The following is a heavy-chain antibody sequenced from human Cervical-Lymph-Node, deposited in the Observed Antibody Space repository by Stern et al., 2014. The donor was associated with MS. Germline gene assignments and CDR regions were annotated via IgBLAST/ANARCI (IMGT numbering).Heavy chain of an antibody. V-gene: IGHV4-59*01. D-gene: IGHD5-18*01. CDR1: GGSISSYY. Sequence: QVQLQESGPGLVKTSETLSLTCTVSGGSISSYYWSWIRQPPGRGLEWIGYIYYSGSTNYNPSLKSRVTISVDTSKNQFSLKLSSVTAADTAVYYCARDGGYNYHYWGQGTLVTVSS. CDR3: ARDGGYNYHY. CDR2: IYYSGST. J-gene: IGHJ4*02.